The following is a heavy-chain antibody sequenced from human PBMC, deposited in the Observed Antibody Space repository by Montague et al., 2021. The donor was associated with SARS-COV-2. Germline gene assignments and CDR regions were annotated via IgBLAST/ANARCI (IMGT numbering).Heavy chain of an antibody. Sequence: SLRLSCAASGFSFSTSWMHRVRQAPGKGLAWASTISGDVNIFSHADSVQGRFTISRDNAQNTLYLHMNSLRVEDTAEYYCVRDFECWGQGTLVTVSS. CDR3: VRDFEC. V-gene: IGHV3-74*01. CDR2: ISGDVNIF. J-gene: IGHJ4*02. CDR1: GFSFSTSW.